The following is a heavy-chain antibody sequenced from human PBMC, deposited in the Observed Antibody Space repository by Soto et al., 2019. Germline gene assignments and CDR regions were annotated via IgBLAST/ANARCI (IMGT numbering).Heavy chain of an antibody. CDR3: ALLTGVDWGSFRYPWGFDY. CDR2: INNSGGRT. V-gene: IGHV3-23*01. J-gene: IGHJ4*02. D-gene: IGHD3-16*02. Sequence: EVQLLESGGGLVQPGGSLRLSCATSGFTFTSYAMSWVRQTPGKGLEWVSTINNSGGRTYYADSVKGRFTISRDNSKNTLYLQMNGLRAEDTAVYYCALLTGVDWGSFRYPWGFDYWGQGTLVTVSS. CDR1: GFTFTSYA.